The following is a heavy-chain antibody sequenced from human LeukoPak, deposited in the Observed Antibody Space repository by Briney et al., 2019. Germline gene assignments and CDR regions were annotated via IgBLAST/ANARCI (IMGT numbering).Heavy chain of an antibody. D-gene: IGHD3-22*01. V-gene: IGHV4-59*01. CDR3: AGWAYDSSGYRLDY. CDR2: ISYSGST. CDR1: GGSISRYY. J-gene: IGHJ4*02. Sequence: PSETLSLTCAVSGGSISRYYWTWIRQPPGKALEWIGYISYSGSTNYNPSLKSRVTVSVDTSKNQFSLKLSPVTAADTAMYYCAGWAYDSSGYRLDYWGQGTLVTVSS.